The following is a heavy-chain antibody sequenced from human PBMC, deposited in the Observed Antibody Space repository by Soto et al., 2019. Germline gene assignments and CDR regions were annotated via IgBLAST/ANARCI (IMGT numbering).Heavy chain of an antibody. Sequence: GASVKVSCKASGYTITSYYLHWVRQAPGQGLEWMGIINPSGGSTGYAQKFQGRVTLTREMYTSTVYMELSSLRSDDTAVYYCARDRSDDKGWGRYPLGHGAFDIWGQGTLVTVSS. CDR1: GYTITSYY. J-gene: IGHJ3*02. CDR3: ARDRSDDKGWGRYPLGHGAFDI. D-gene: IGHD3-16*01. CDR2: INPSGGST. V-gene: IGHV1-46*01.